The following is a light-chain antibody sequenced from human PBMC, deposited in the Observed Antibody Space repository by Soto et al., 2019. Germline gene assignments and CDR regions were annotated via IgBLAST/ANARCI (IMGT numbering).Light chain of an antibody. CDR3: QVWDSSSDLYV. Sequence: SYELTQPPSLSVAPGQTARITCGGHNIGSKAVHWYRQQPGLAPVLIVHDDSDRPSGIPERFSGSNSGNTATLTISRVEAGDEADYYCQVWDSSSDLYVFGIGTKVTVL. J-gene: IGLJ1*01. CDR2: DDS. CDR1: NIGSKA. V-gene: IGLV3-21*02.